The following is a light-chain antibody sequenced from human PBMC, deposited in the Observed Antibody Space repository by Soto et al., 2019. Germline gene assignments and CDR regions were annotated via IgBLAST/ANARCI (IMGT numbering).Light chain of an antibody. CDR2: GAS. J-gene: IGKJ3*01. CDR1: QSVGSSY. CDR3: QQYGSSLLFT. V-gene: IGKV3-20*01. Sequence: EIVLTQSPGTLSLSPGERATLSCRASQSVGSSYLAWYQQKPGQAPRLLIYGASSRATGIPDRFSGSGSGTDFTLTISRLEPEDFAVYYCQQYGSSLLFTFGPGTKVDTK.